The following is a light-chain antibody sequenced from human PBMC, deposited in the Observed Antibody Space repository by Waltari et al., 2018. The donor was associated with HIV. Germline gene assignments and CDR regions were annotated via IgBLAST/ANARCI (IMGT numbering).Light chain of an antibody. CDR2: GNR. CDR3: QSFDYDSSLTVL. J-gene: IGLJ2*01. CDR1: SSNIGDADFD. Sequence: QSVLTQPPSVSGAPGQTVTISCSGSSSNIGDADFDVHWYQQPPGTAPKLLIYGNRIRPSGVPDRFSGSKSGTSASLAITGLQPEDEADYYCQSFDYDSSLTVLFGGGTKLTVL. V-gene: IGLV1-40*01.